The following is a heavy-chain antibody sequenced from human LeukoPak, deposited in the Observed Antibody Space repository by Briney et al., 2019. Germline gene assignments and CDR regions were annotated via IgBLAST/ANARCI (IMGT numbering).Heavy chain of an antibody. CDR2: INNRGTT. J-gene: IGHJ4*02. Sequence: SETLSLTCAVPGGSLSPHYWSWIRRPLGKGLEWIGEINNRGTTNYSPSLRGRASISVDTSKTQFSLRLTSVTAADTAVYYCARDMYYYDSSGWPLDYWGQGTLVTVSS. CDR1: GGSLSPHY. V-gene: IGHV4-34*01. CDR3: ARDMYYYDSSGWPLDY. D-gene: IGHD3-22*01.